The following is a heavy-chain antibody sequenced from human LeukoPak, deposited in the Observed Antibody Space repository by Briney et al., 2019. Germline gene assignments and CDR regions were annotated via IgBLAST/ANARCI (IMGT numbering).Heavy chain of an antibody. J-gene: IGHJ5*02. CDR1: GGSINSANYC. CDR3: ARQPLTGTFKGYIDP. Sequence: PSETLSLTCTVSGGSINSANYCWGWIRQPPGKGLECIGNIYYSGNTYYSPSLKSRVTISIDTSKNQFSLKLTSVTAADTAVYYCARQPLTGTFKGYIDPWGQGTLVTVSS. V-gene: IGHV4-39*07. D-gene: IGHD1-7*01. CDR2: IYYSGNT.